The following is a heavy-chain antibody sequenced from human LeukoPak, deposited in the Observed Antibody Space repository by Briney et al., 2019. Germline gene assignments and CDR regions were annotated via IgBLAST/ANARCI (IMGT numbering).Heavy chain of an antibody. CDR2: ITATSLHI. V-gene: IGHV3-21*01. Sequence: GGSLRLSCAASGVTFSGYSMNWVRQAPGKGLEWVSAITATSLHIYYADSVKGLFTISRDNAKNSLYLQMNILRVEDTALYYCARVRSVGGNPHAFNIWGQGTMVTVSS. CDR3: ARVRSVGGNPHAFNI. CDR1: GVTFSGYS. D-gene: IGHD4-23*01. J-gene: IGHJ3*02.